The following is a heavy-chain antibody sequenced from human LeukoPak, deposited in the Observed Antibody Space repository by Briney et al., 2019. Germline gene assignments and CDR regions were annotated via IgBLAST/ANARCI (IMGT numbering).Heavy chain of an antibody. D-gene: IGHD6-13*01. CDR1: GYSFTSYW. J-gene: IGHJ4*02. V-gene: IGHV5-51*01. CDR2: IYPGDSDT. Sequence: GESLKISCKDSGYSFTSYWIGWVRQMPGKGLESMGIIYPGDSDTRYSPSFQGQITISVDKSISTAYLQWSSLKASDTAMYYCARRDMLYSSFEYWGQGTLVTVSS. CDR3: ARRDMLYSSFEY.